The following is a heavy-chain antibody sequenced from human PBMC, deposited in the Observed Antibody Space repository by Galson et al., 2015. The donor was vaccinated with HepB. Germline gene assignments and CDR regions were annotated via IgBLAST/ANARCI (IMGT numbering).Heavy chain of an antibody. J-gene: IGHJ6*02. CDR2: IRYDGSNK. V-gene: IGHV3-30*02. CDR1: GFTFSSYG. D-gene: IGHD3-10*01. Sequence: SLRLSCAASGFTFSSYGMHWVRQAPGKGLEWVAFIRYDGSNKYYADSVKGRFTISRDNSKNTLYLQMNSLRAEDTAVYYCAKDKSGSYYNWGRRTYGMDVWGQGTTVTVSS. CDR3: AKDKSGSYYNWGRRTYGMDV.